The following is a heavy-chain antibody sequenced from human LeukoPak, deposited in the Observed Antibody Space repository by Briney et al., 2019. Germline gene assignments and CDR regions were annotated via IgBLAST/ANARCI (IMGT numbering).Heavy chain of an antibody. Sequence: ASVKVSCKATGYTFTTYDIHWVRQAAGQGLEWMGRANPKSGNTGYEQKFQGRVTITMNTSTTTSHMELNSLTSEDTAIYYCARPYCSGKTCSRWFEPWGQGTLVTVSS. V-gene: IGHV1-8*01. J-gene: IGHJ5*02. D-gene: IGHD2-15*01. CDR1: GYTFTTYD. CDR3: ARPYCSGKTCSRWFEP. CDR2: ANPKSGNT.